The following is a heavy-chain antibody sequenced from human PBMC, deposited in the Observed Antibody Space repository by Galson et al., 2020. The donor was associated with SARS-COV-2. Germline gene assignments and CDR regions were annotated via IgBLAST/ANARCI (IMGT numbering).Heavy chain of an antibody. D-gene: IGHD3-22*01. CDR1: GGSLTGDYY. Sequence: SETLSLTCTVSGGSLTGDYYWSWIRQSPGKGLEWLGYIYHSGTTHYNPSLKSRIIISIDKSKNQLSLKLSSVTAADTAFYYCARGFLLYPNSRGDYEGGHFDFWGPGTLVTVSS. V-gene: IGHV4-30-4*01. CDR3: ARGFLLYPNSRGDYEGGHFDF. J-gene: IGHJ4*02. CDR2: IYHSGTT.